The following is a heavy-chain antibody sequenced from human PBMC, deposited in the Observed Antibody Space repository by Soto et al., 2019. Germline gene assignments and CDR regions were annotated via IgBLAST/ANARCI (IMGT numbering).Heavy chain of an antibody. CDR2: ISASGGDK. V-gene: IGHV3-23*01. D-gene: IGHD1-20*01. CDR3: AEDNWNGAYYGMDV. Sequence: GGSLRLSCAASDFRFTSSAMNWVRQAPGKGLEWVSGISASGGDKYYAGSVKGRFTISRDKSKNTLYLQMNSLRAEDTAVYYCAEDNWNGAYYGMDVWGQGTTVTVSS. CDR1: DFRFTSSA. J-gene: IGHJ6*02.